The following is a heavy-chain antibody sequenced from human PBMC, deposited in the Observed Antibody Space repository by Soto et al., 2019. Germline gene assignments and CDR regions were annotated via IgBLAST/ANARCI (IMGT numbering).Heavy chain of an antibody. CDR2: INSDGSST. J-gene: IGHJ4*02. CDR3: TAMTY. Sequence: EVQLVESGGGLVQPGGSLRLSCAASGFTFSSYWMHWVRQVPGKGLVWVSRINSDGSSTTYADSVKGRFTISRDNAKNTLLLQMNRLRAQDTAGYYCTAMTYWGQGTLVNGSP. CDR1: GFTFSSYW. D-gene: IGHD2-21*02. V-gene: IGHV3-74*01.